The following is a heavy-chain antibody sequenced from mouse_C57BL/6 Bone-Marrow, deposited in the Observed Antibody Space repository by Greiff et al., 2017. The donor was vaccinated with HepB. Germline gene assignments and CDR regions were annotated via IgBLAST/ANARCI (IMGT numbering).Heavy chain of an antibody. CDR1: GFTFSDFY. Sequence: EVKVEESGGGLVQSGRSLRLSCATSGFTFSDFYMEWVRQAPGKGLEWIAASRNKANDYTTEYSASVKGRFIVSRDTSQSILYLQMNALRAEDTAIYYCARDHYYGSSYWYFDVWGTGTTVTVSS. V-gene: IGHV7-1*01. CDR3: ARDHYYGSSYWYFDV. CDR2: SRNKANDYTT. J-gene: IGHJ1*03. D-gene: IGHD1-1*01.